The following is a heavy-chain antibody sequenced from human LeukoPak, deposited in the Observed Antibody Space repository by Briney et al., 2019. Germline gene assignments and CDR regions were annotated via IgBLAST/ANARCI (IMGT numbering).Heavy chain of an antibody. CDR2: IYYSGST. V-gene: IGHV4-59*08. J-gene: IGHJ4*02. Sequence: SETLSLTCTVSGGSISSYYWSWIRQPPGKGLEWIGYIYYSGSTNYNPSLKSRVTISVDTSKNQFSLKLSSVTAADTAVYYCARLVRGVRDYWGQGTLVTVSS. D-gene: IGHD3-10*01. CDR3: ARLVRGVRDY. CDR1: GGSISSYY.